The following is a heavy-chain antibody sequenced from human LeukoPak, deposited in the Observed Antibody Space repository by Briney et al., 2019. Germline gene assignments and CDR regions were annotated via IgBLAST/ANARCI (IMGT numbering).Heavy chain of an antibody. Sequence: PSETLSLTCTVSGGSISSGSYYWSWIRQPAGKGLEWIGRIYTSGSTNYNPSPKSRVTISVDKSKNQFSLKLSSVTAADTAVYYCARDKWELFYFDYWGQGTLVTVSS. V-gene: IGHV4-61*02. CDR1: GGSISSGSYY. CDR3: ARDKWELFYFDY. CDR2: IYTSGST. J-gene: IGHJ4*02. D-gene: IGHD1-26*01.